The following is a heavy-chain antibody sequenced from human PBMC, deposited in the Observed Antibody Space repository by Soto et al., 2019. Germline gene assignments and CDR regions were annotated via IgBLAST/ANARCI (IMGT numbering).Heavy chain of an antibody. Sequence: QVQLVQSGAEVKKPGSSVKVSCKASGGTFSSYSINWVRQAPGQGLEWMGEIIPIFGTANYAQKFQGRVTMTADESTSTAYRELSSLRAEDTAVDDGARDGGRHSGGIDYGGQGTLVTVSS. CDR1: GGTFSSYS. V-gene: IGHV1-69*01. D-gene: IGHD1-26*01. CDR2: IIPIFGTA. J-gene: IGHJ4*02. CDR3: ARDGGRHSGGIDY.